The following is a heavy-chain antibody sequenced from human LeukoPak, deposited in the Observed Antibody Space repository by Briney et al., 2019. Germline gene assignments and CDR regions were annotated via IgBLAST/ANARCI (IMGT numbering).Heavy chain of an antibody. D-gene: IGHD3-22*01. CDR1: GGSISSDNYY. CDR2: IYTSGST. J-gene: IGHJ4*02. CDR3: ARESDLSHYDRTDY. V-gene: IGHV4-61*02. Sequence: SQTLSLTCTVSGGSISSDNYYWSWIRQPTGKGLEWIGRIYTSGSTNYNPTLRSRVTISADTSKNQLSLKLSFVTAADTAVYYCARESDLSHYDRTDYWGQGTLVTVSS.